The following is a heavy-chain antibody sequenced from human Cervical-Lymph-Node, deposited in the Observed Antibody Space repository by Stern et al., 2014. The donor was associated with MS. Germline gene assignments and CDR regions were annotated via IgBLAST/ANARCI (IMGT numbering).Heavy chain of an antibody. Sequence: EMQLEESGGGLAQPGGSLRLSCAASGFTFSNYDMHWVRQGPGKGLEWVSGINNLGDTYYPGSVKGRFTISRENAKNSLYLQMDSLRAGDTAVYYCARDSPLDGDAFDIWGQGTVVTVSS. CDR2: INNLGDT. V-gene: IGHV3-13*01. CDR3: ARDSPLDGDAFDI. J-gene: IGHJ3*02. CDR1: GFTFSNYD. D-gene: IGHD1-1*01.